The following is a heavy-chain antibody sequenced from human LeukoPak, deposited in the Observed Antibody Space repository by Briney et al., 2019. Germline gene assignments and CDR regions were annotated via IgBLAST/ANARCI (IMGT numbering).Heavy chain of an antibody. V-gene: IGHV3-30-3*01. CDR1: GFTFRNYV. CDR2: TSSDLNVK. D-gene: IGHD3-10*01. J-gene: IGHJ4*02. CDR3: AREGYYGSGSPPSLYFDY. Sequence: GGSLRLSCAASGFTFRNYVIHWVRQAPGKGLEWVAVTSSDLNVKLYADSVRGRFTISRDNSRSTLYLQMNSLRPEDTAIYYCAREGYYGSGSPPSLYFDYWGQGTLVTVSS.